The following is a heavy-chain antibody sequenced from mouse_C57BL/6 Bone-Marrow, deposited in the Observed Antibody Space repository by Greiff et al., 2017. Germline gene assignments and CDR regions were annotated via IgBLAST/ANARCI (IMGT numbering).Heavy chain of an antibody. J-gene: IGHJ3*01. CDR2: IWSGGST. CDR3: ASRIWFAY. CDR1: GFSLTSYG. V-gene: IGHV2-2*01. Sequence: VKLMESGPGLVQPSQSLSITCTVSGFSLTSYGVHWVRQSPGKGLEWLGVIWSGGSTDYNAAFISRLSISKDNSKSQVFFKMSSLQADDTAIYYCASRIWFAYWGQGTLVTVSA.